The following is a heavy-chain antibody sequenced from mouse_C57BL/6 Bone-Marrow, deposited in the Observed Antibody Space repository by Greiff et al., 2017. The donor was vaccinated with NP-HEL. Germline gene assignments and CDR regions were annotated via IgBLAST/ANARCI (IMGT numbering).Heavy chain of an antibody. D-gene: IGHD1-2*01. CDR1: GYTFTSYW. Sequence: QVQLQQPGAELVMPGASVKLSCKASGYTFTSYWMHWVKQRPGQGLEWIGEIDPSDSYTNYNQKFKGKSTLTVDKSSSTAYMQLSSLSSEDSAVYYFARHCNGLYYWGQGTTLTVSS. CDR2: IDPSDSYT. V-gene: IGHV1-69*01. J-gene: IGHJ2*01. CDR3: ARHCNGLYY.